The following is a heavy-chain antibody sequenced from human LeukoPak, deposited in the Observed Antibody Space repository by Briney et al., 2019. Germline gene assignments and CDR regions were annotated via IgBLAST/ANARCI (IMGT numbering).Heavy chain of an antibody. D-gene: IGHD3-22*01. J-gene: IGHJ6*02. CDR1: GRTFSSYA. Sequence: ASVKVSCKASGRTFSSYAISWVRQAPGQGLEWMGGIIPIFGTANYAQKFQGRVTITADESTSTAYMELSSLRSEDTAVYYCARDQLGYYDSSGYKYYYYYGMDVWGQGTTVTVSS. CDR3: ARDQLGYYDSSGYKYYYYYGMDV. V-gene: IGHV1-69*13. CDR2: IIPIFGTA.